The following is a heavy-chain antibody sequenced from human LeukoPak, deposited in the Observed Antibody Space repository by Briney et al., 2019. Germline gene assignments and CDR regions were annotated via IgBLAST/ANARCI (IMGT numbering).Heavy chain of an antibody. V-gene: IGHV4-4*07. D-gene: IGHD3-10*01. CDR3: AREDVLLWFGELPYGAYAFDI. J-gene: IGHJ3*02. CDR1: GGSNSSYY. Sequence: SETLSLTCTVSGGSNSSYYWSWIRQPAGKGLEWIGRIYTSGSTNYNPSLKSRVTMSVDTSKNQFSLKLSSVTAADTAVYYCAREDVLLWFGELPYGAYAFDIWGQGTMVTVSS. CDR2: IYTSGST.